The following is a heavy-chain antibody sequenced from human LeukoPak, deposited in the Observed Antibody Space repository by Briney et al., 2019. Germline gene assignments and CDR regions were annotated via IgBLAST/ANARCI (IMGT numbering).Heavy chain of an antibody. D-gene: IGHD5-24*01. V-gene: IGHV3-74*01. CDR2: INGDGTTT. CDR1: GFTFSSYW. J-gene: IGHJ6*02. Sequence: PGGSLRLSCAASGFTFSSYWTHWVRQAPGKGLVWVSRINGDGTTTNYADSVKGRFTISRDNAKNTVHLQMNSLRAEDTAVYYCARKEIGYYGMDVWGQGTTVTVSS. CDR3: ARKEIGYYGMDV.